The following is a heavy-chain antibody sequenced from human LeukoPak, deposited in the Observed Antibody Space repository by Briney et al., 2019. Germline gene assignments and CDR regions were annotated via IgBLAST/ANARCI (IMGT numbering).Heavy chain of an antibody. V-gene: IGHV3-23*01. D-gene: IGHD3-22*01. CDR3: AKDVIGYWKPIDY. J-gene: IGHJ4*02. Sequence: GGSLRLSCAASGFTVSSNYMSWVRQAPGKGLEWVSSISGAGRSTYYADSVKGRFTISRDNSKNTLYLQMNSLRAEDTAVYYCAKDVIGYWKPIDYWGQGTLVTVSS. CDR2: ISGAGRST. CDR1: GFTVSSNY.